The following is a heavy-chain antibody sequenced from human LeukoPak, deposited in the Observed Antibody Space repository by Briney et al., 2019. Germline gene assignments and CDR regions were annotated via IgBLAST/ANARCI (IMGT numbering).Heavy chain of an antibody. CDR2: ISSSSSYI. Sequence: GGSLRLSCAASGFTFSSYSMNWVRQAPGKGLEWVSSISSSSSYIYYADSVKGRFTISNDNAKNSLYLQMNRLRAEETAVYYCARVRLRSGDFDIWGQGTMVTVSS. J-gene: IGHJ3*02. V-gene: IGHV3-21*01. CDR3: ARVRLRSGDFDI. D-gene: IGHD2-21*01. CDR1: GFTFSSYS.